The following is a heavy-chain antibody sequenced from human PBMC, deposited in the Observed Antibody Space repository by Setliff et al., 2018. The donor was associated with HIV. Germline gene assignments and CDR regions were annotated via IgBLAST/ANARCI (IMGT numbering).Heavy chain of an antibody. J-gene: IGHJ4*02. D-gene: IGHD2-8*01. Sequence: SVKVSCKASGYTFTSYGISWVRQAPGQGLEWMGGFIPLYGSRNYAQRFQGRVTMTTDEVMSTAYMELTSLTPDDTAVYYCASGSGYCTNGVCYIGVHKIPDRYYSDYWGQGTLVTVSS. CDR3: ASGSGYCTNGVCYIGVHKIPDRYYSDY. CDR1: GYTFTSYG. CDR2: FIPLYGSR. V-gene: IGHV1-69*05.